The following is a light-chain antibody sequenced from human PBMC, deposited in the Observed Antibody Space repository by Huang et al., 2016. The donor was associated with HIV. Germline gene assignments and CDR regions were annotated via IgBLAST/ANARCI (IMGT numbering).Light chain of an antibody. V-gene: IGKV1-33*01. CDR2: DES. CDR1: QDISNY. Sequence: DIQMTQSPSSLSASVGDSVTLTCQASQDISNYLNWYQQKPVKAPKLLIYDESNLDTGVPSRFSVRGSGTDFTCTISILQPEDIATYYCQQYDNLPYTFGQGTKLEIK. J-gene: IGKJ2*01. CDR3: QQYDNLPYT.